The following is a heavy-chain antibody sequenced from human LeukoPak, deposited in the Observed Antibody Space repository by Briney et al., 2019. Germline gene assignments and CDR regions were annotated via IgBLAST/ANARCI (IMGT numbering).Heavy chain of an antibody. D-gene: IGHD4-17*01. CDR3: AKFYYGDRKNADY. CDR1: GFTFSSYA. CDR2: ISGSGGST. J-gene: IGHJ4*02. Sequence: GGSLRPSCAASGFTFSSYAMSWVRQAPGKGLEWVSAISGSGGSTYYADSVKGRFTISRDNSKNTLYLQMNSLRAEDTAVYYCAKFYYGDRKNADYWGRGTLVTVSS. V-gene: IGHV3-23*01.